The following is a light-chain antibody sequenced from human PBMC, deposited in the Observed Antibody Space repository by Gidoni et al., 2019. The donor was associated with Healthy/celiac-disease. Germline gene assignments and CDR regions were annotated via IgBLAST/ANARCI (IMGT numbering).Light chain of an antibody. V-gene: IGLV1-40*01. CDR3: QSYDSSLSGYV. CDR2: GNS. J-gene: IGLJ1*01. Sequence: SVLTQPPSVSGAPGQRVTMSCTGSRSNIGAGYDVHWYQQLPGTAPKLLIYGNSNRPSGVPDRFSGSKSGTSASLAITGLQAEDEADYYCQSYDSSLSGYVFGTGTKVTVL. CDR1: RSNIGAGYD.